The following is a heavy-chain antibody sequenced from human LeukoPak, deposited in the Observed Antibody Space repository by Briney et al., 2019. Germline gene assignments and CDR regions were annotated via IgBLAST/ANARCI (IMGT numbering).Heavy chain of an antibody. CDR1: GFTFSSYA. Sequence: PGGSLRLSCAASGFTFSSYAMSWVRQAPGKGLEWVSAISGSGGSTYYADSVKGRFTIFRDNSKNMLYLQMNSLRVEDTAVYYCAKGHGDSSGYYYFDSWGQGTLVTVSS. CDR2: ISGSGGST. D-gene: IGHD3-22*01. V-gene: IGHV3-23*01. J-gene: IGHJ4*02. CDR3: AKGHGDSSGYYYFDS.